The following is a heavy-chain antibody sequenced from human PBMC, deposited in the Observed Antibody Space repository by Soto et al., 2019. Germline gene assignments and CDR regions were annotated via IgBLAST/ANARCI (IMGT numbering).Heavy chain of an antibody. CDR1: GFAFSDDW. CDR2: IKPDGSWE. Sequence: GGSLRLSCAASGFAFSDDWMSWVRQAPGKGPEWVANIKPDGSWESYVDSVEGRFTISRDNAQNSLYLQMNSLRDEDTAVYYCARAAFWGQGTLVTVSS. V-gene: IGHV3-7*01. J-gene: IGHJ4*02. CDR3: ARAAF.